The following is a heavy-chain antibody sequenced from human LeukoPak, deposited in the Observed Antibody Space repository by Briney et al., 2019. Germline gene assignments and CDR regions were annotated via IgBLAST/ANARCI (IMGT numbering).Heavy chain of an antibody. D-gene: IGHD4-17*01. CDR2: ISSSSRSYI. J-gene: IGHJ4*02. V-gene: IGHV3-21*01. CDR1: GFTFSSYV. Sequence: GGSLRLSCAASGFTFSSYVMHWVRQAPGKGLEWVSSISSSSRSYIYYADSVKGRFTISRDNSKNTLYLQMNSLRAEDTAVYYCARDPPSEDYGDYRGGFFDYWGQGTLVTVSS. CDR3: ARDPPSEDYGDYRGGFFDY.